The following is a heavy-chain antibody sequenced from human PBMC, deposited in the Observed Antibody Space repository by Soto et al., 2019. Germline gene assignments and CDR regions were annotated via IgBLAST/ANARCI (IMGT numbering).Heavy chain of an antibody. CDR3: ARDSVADGDYVAELDY. Sequence: QVQLVESGGGVVQPGRSLRLSCAASGFTFSSYGMHWVRQAPGKGLEWVAVIWYDGSNKYYADSVKGRFTISRDNSKNTLYLQMNSLRAEDTALYYCARDSVADGDYVAELDYWGQGTLVTVSS. CDR2: IWYDGSNK. CDR1: GFTFSSYG. J-gene: IGHJ4*02. V-gene: IGHV3-33*01. D-gene: IGHD4-17*01.